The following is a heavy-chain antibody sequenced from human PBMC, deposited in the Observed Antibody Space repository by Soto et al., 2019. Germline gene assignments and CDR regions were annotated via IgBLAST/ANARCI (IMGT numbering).Heavy chain of an antibody. V-gene: IGHV3-30-3*01. CDR1: GFTFSSYA. D-gene: IGHD6-19*01. CDR3: ASDTDSPPGVGGTGVNDY. J-gene: IGHJ4*02. CDR2: ISYDGSNK. Sequence: GGSLRLSCAASGFTFSSYAMHWVRQAPGKWLEWVAVISYDGSNKYYADPVKGRFTISRDNSKNTLYLQMNSLRAEDTAVYYCASDTDSPPGVGGTGVNDYWGQGXLVTVSS.